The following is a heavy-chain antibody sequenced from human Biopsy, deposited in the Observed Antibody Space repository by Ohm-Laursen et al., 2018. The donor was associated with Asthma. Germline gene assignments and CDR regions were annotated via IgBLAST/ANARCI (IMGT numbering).Heavy chain of an antibody. CDR3: ASDFPKDYVRYNFQF. D-gene: IGHD4-17*01. CDR2: HDHEEGGT. Sequence: ASVKVSCKLSGYSLTDLSMHWVRQAPGQGLEWMGGHDHEEGGTVNARRVQGRVTMTEDTSTDTAYMELCSLSSDDTAVYYCASDFPKDYVRYNFQFWGQGTLVTVSS. V-gene: IGHV1-24*01. CDR1: GYSLTDLS. J-gene: IGHJ4*02.